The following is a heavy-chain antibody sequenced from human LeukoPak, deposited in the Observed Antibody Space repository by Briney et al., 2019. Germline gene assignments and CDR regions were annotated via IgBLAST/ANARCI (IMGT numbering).Heavy chain of an antibody. CDR2: IYTSGST. Sequence: SETLSLTCTVSGGSISSYYWSWIRQPAGKGLEWIGRIYTSGSTNYYPSLKSRVTMSVDTSKNQFSLKLSSVTAADTAVYYCARQHRYCSSTSCDTYYYYYMDVWGKGTTVTVSS. J-gene: IGHJ6*03. CDR3: ARQHRYCSSTSCDTYYYYYMDV. D-gene: IGHD2-2*01. V-gene: IGHV4-4*07. CDR1: GGSISSYY.